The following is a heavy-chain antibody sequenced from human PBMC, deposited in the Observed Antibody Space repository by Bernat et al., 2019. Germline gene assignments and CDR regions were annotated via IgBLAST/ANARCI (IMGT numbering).Heavy chain of an antibody. V-gene: IGHV3-53*01. Sequence: EVQLVESGGGLIQPGGSLRLSCAASGFTVSSNHMSWVRQAPGKGLEWVSVIYGDGRTFYADSVKGRFTISRDNSRNTLYLQMNSLRVEDTAVYYCARGIGYTSDWYGWLDPWGQGTLVTVSS. CDR3: ARGIGYTSDWYGWLDP. CDR1: GFTVSSNH. J-gene: IGHJ5*02. CDR2: IYGDGRT. D-gene: IGHD6-13*01.